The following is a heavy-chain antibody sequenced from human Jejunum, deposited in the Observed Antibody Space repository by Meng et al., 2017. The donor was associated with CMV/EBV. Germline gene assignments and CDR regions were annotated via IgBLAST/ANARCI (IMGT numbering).Heavy chain of an antibody. D-gene: IGHD3-3*01. CDR1: GGSVRIAA. Sequence: CAASGGSVRIAAMSWVRQGPGRGREWVSVIYSDGSFTYYGDSVKGRFTISRDNSKDTLYLQINSLRAEDTACYYGARGDYDVWGGYWGQGALVTVSS. V-gene: IGHV3-23*03. CDR2: IYSDGSFT. CDR3: ARGDYDVWGGY. J-gene: IGHJ4*02.